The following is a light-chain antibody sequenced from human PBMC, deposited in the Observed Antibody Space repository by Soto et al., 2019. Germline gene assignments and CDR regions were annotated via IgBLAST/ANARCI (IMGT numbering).Light chain of an antibody. CDR1: SSDVGSYNL. CDR2: EGS. J-gene: IGLJ2*01. V-gene: IGLV2-23*01. CDR3: CSYAGSSTSRVV. Sequence: QSVLTQPASVSGSPGQSITISCTGTSSDVGSYNLVSWYQQHPGKAPKLMIYEGSKRPSGVSNRFSGSKSGTTASLTSSGLQAEDEADYYGCSYAGSSTSRVVFGGVTKVTVL.